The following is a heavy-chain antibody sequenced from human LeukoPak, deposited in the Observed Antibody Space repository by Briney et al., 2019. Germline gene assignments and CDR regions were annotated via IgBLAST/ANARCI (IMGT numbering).Heavy chain of an antibody. D-gene: IGHD4-17*01. CDR1: GFTFSDYT. Sequence: GGSLRLSCAASGFTFSDYTMNWVRQAPGKGLEWVSSISGRSSSIHYADSVKGRFTISRDNAKNLLYLQMNSLRAEDTAVYYCARETKTVTSPYFDYWGQGTLVTVSS. CDR2: ISGRSSSI. V-gene: IGHV3-21*06. CDR3: ARETKTVTSPYFDY. J-gene: IGHJ4*02.